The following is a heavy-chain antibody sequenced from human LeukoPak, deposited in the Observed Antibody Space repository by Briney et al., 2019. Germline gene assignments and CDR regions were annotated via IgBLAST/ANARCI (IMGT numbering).Heavy chain of an antibody. CDR2: IYYSGST. CDR1: GGSISSYY. Sequence: SETLSLTCTVSGGSISSYYWSWIRQPPGKGLEWIGYIYYSGSTNYNPSLKSRVTISVDTSKDQFSLKLCSVTAADTAVYYCAREDSEDAFDIWGQGTMVTVSS. J-gene: IGHJ3*02. CDR3: AREDSEDAFDI. V-gene: IGHV4-59*01.